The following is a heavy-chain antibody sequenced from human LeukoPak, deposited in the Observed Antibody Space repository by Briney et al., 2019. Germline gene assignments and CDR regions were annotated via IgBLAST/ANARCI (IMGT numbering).Heavy chain of an antibody. CDR1: GGSISSSSSY. D-gene: IGHD6-6*01. J-gene: IGHJ4*02. CDR2: IHYSGST. V-gene: IGHV4-39*01. CDR3: ARHTSGSSLDY. Sequence: SETLSLTCSVSGGSISSSSSYWGWIRRPPGKGLEWIATIHYSGSTNHNPSLKSRVTISVDTSKNQFSLKLSSVTAADTAVYYCARHTSGSSLDYWGQGTLVTVSS.